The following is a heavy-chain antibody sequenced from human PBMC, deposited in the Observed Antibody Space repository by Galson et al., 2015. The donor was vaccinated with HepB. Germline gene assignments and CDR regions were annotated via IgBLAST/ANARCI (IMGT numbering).Heavy chain of an antibody. Sequence: SLRLSCAASGFTFSSYSMNWVRQAPGKGLEWVSSISSSSSYIYYADSVKGRFTISRDNAKNSLYLQMNSLRAEDTAVYYCARVYRGLYSSGWFSSDAFDIWGQGTMVTVSS. D-gene: IGHD6-19*01. CDR2: ISSSSSYI. V-gene: IGHV3-21*01. CDR1: GFTFSSYS. J-gene: IGHJ3*02. CDR3: ARVYRGLYSSGWFSSDAFDI.